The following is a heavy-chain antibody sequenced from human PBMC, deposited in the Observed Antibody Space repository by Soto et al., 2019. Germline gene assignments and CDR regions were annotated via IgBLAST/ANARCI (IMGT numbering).Heavy chain of an antibody. CDR2: ISAYNTNI. Sequence: QVQLVQSGAEVKKPGASVKVSCKTSGYTCTSYHIGRVRQAPGQGLEWMGWISAYNTNINYAQKFQGRVTMTTDTLTSTAYMELRILRSDDTAVYYCARDTPPTDYWGQGTLVTVSS. J-gene: IGHJ4*02. CDR1: GYTCTSYH. V-gene: IGHV1-18*01. CDR3: ARDTPPTDY.